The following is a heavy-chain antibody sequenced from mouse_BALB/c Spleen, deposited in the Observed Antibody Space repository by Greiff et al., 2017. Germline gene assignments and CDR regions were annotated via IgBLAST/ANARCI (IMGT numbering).Heavy chain of an antibody. CDR3: ARASESYAMDY. V-gene: IGHV5-9-4*01. CDR1: GFTFSSYA. J-gene: IGHJ4*01. CDR2: ISSGGSYT. Sequence: EVQRVESGGGLVKPGGSLKLSCAASGFTFSSYAMSWVRQSPEKRLEWVAEISSGGSYTYYPDTVTGRFTISRDNAKNTLYLEMSSLRSEDTAMYYCARASESYAMDYWGQGTSVTVSS.